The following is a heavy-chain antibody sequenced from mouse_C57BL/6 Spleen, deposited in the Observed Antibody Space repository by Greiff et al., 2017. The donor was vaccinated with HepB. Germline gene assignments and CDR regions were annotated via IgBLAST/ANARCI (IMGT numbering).Heavy chain of an antibody. Sequence: VQLQQPGAELVRPGSSVKLSCKASGYTFTSYWMHWVKQRPIQGLEWIGNIDPSDSETHYNQKFKDKATLTVDKSSSTAYMQLSSLTSEDSAVYHCARGPIYYGNYDYAMDYWGQGTSVTVSS. CDR2: IDPSDSET. D-gene: IGHD2-1*01. V-gene: IGHV1-52*01. CDR1: GYTFTSYW. J-gene: IGHJ4*01. CDR3: ARGPIYYGNYDYAMDY.